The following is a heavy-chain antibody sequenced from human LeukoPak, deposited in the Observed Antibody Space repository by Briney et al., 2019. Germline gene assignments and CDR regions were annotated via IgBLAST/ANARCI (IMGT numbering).Heavy chain of an antibody. Sequence: SETLSLTCTVSGGSISSGSYYWGWIRQPAGKGLEWIGRIYTSGSTNYNPSLKSRVTISVDTSKNQFSLKLSSVTAADTAVYYCARETKTGYSSSREFDYWGQGTLVTVSS. CDR3: ARETKTGYSSSREFDY. CDR2: IYTSGST. J-gene: IGHJ4*02. V-gene: IGHV4-61*02. CDR1: GGSISSGSYY. D-gene: IGHD6-13*01.